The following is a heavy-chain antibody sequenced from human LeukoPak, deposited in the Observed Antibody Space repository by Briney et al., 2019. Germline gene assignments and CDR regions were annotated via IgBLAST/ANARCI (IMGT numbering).Heavy chain of an antibody. D-gene: IGHD2-2*03. CDR1: GGSISSYY. V-gene: IGHV4-4*07. CDR3: ARDLGYCSSTSCADYFDY. Sequence: SETLSLTCTVSGGSISSYYWSWIRQPAGQGLEWVGRIYTSGSTNYNPSLKSRVTMSVDTSKNQFSLKLSSVTAADTAVHYCARDLGYCSSTSCADYFDYWGQGTLVTVSS. CDR2: IYTSGST. J-gene: IGHJ4*02.